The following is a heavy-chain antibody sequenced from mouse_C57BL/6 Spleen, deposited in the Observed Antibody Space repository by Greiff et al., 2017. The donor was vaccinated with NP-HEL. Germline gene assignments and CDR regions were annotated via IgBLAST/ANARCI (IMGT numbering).Heavy chain of an antibody. CDR1: GFNIKDDY. V-gene: IGHV14-4*01. D-gene: IGHD2-3*01. Sequence: EVQLQESGAELVRPGASVKLSCTASGFNIKDDYMHWVKQRPEQGLEWIGWIDPENGDTEYASKFQGKATITADTSSNTAYLQLSSLTSEDTAVYYCTFYDGYYRRFAYWGQGTLVTVSA. CDR2: IDPENGDT. J-gene: IGHJ3*01. CDR3: TFYDGYYRRFAY.